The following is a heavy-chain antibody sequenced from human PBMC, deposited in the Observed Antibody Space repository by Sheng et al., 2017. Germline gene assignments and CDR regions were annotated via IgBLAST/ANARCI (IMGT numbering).Heavy chain of an antibody. J-gene: IGHJ6*02. CDR2: INHSGST. V-gene: IGHV4-34*01. Sequence: QVQLQQWGAGLLKPSETLSLTCAVYGGSFSGYYWSWIRQPPGKGLEWIGEINHSGSTNYNPSLKSRVTISVDTSKNQFSLKLSSVTAADTAVYYCARGWRGLGYYYYGMDVWGQGTTVTVSS. D-gene: IGHD3-10*01. CDR3: ARGWRGLGYYYYGMDV. CDR1: GGSFSGYY.